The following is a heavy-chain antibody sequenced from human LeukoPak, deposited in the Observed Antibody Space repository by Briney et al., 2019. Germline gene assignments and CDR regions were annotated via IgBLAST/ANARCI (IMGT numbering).Heavy chain of an antibody. V-gene: IGHV3-48*04. CDR2: ISSGSSTI. D-gene: IGHD5-12*01. CDR1: GFSFSSYS. J-gene: IGHJ4*02. CDR3: ARDGGYSGYVYNY. Sequence: GGSLRLSCAASGFSFSSYSMNWVRQAPGKGLEWVSYISSGSSTIYYADSVKGRFTISRDNAENSLYLQMNSLRAEDTAVYYCARDGGYSGYVYNYWGQGALVTVSS.